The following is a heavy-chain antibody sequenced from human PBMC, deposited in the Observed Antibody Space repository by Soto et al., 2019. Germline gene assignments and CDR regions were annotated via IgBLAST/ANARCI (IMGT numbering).Heavy chain of an antibody. CDR1: GYTFTRYA. J-gene: IGHJ4*02. Sequence: QVQLVQSGAEVKKPGASVRVSCEASGYTFTRYAIHWVRQAPGQRLEWMGWGNAGSGETHYSEKFQGRVTITRDTSATTAYLELSSLRSEDTAVYDCARDCGSPNCHYALPNCDYWGQGTLVTVSS. CDR2: GNAGSGET. D-gene: IGHD2-2*01. V-gene: IGHV1-3*01. CDR3: ARDCGSPNCHYALPNCDY.